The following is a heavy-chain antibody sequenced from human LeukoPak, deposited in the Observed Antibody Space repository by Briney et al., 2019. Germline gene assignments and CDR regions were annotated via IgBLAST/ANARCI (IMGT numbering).Heavy chain of an antibody. J-gene: IGHJ4*02. V-gene: IGHV3-48*01. D-gene: IGHD2-21*02. CDR2: ISGSSGII. CDR1: GFTFNTYT. CDR3: SQRDSCGGDCYSSVDY. Sequence: GGSLRLSCAASGFTFNTYTMNWVRQAPGKGLEWVSYISGSSGIIDYADSVRGRFTISRDNAKNSLYLQMNSLRAEDTAVYYCSQRDSCGGDCYSSVDYWGQGTLVTVSS.